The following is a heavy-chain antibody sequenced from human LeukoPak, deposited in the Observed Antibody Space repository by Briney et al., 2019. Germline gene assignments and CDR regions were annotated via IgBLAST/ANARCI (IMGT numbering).Heavy chain of an antibody. CDR2: INSDGRST. D-gene: IGHD3-22*01. CDR3: AKDLLRYYYDSSGYWFDY. CDR1: GFTFSNYW. J-gene: IGHJ4*02. Sequence: GGSLRLSCAASGFTFSNYWMHWVRQAPGKGLVWVSRINSDGRSTNYADSVKGRFTISRDNSKNTLYLQMNSLRAEDTAVYYCAKDLLRYYYDSSGYWFDYWGQGTLVTVSS. V-gene: IGHV3-74*01.